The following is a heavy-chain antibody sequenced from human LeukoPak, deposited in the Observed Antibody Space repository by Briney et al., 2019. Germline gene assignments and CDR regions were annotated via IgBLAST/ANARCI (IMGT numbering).Heavy chain of an antibody. CDR3: ARGSLWDWFDP. Sequence: SETLSLTCSVSGVAISDYFWSWIRQPAGRDLEWIGRISTTGSTYFNPSLQSRVRMSVDSSKTHFSLRLSSVTAADTAVYYCARGSLWDWFDPWGQGTLVTVSS. CDR2: ISTTGST. V-gene: IGHV4-4*07. D-gene: IGHD3-10*01. J-gene: IGHJ5*02. CDR1: GVAISDYF.